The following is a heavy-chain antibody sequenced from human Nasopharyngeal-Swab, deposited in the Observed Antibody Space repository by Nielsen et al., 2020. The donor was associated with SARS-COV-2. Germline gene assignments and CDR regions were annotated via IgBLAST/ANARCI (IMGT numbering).Heavy chain of an antibody. V-gene: IGHV3-66*01. D-gene: IGHD6-13*01. CDR3: AHLAAAGP. J-gene: IGHJ3*01. CDR2: IYSGGST. Sequence: GESLKISFAASGFTFSSYWMSWVCQAPGKGLEWVSVIYSGGSTYYADSVKGRFTISRDNSKNTLYLQMNSLRAEDTAVYYCAHLAAAGPWGQGTMVTVSS. CDR1: GFTFSSYW.